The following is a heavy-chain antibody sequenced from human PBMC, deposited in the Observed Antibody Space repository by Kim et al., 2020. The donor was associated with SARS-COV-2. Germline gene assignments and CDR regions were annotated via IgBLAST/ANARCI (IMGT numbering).Heavy chain of an antibody. J-gene: IGHJ4*02. V-gene: IGHV4-39*01. CDR3: VRVRGSWYPYYFDY. CDR2: VYSSGST. D-gene: IGHD6-13*01. CDR1: GDSFSSNDYY. Sequence: SETLTLTCTISGDSFSSNDYYWGWVRQPPGKELEWIGSVYSSGSTYYNPSLKSPGTLSIDPSKKEFSLRFTSVTAADTAVYYCVRVRGSWYPYYFDYWGQGTRVTGSS.